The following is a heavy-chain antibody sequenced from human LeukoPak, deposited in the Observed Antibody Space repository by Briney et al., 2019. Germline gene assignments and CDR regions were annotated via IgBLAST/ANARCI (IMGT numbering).Heavy chain of an antibody. CDR2: IHYSGST. CDR1: GGSISSYH. J-gene: IGHJ3*02. V-gene: IGHV4-59*12. Sequence: PSETLSLTCAVYGGSISSYHWSWIRQPPGKGLEWIGEIHYSGSTNYNPSLKSRVTTSVDTSKKQFSLKLRSVTAADTAVYYCARSVSWGLLVRDDAFDIWGQGTMVTVSS. CDR3: ARSVSWGLLVRDDAFDI. D-gene: IGHD2-21*01.